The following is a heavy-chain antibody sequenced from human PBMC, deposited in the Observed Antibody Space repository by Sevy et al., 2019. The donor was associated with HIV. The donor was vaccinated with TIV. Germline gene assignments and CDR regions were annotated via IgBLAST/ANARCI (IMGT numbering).Heavy chain of an antibody. J-gene: IGHJ4*02. V-gene: IGHV3-7*01. CDR3: ARPYRTDPFYYSGSSGYYYPTYFDY. D-gene: IGHD3-22*01. CDR2: IRQDGWEE. Sequence: GGSLRLSCAASGFTSSNYWLGWVRQAPGKGLEWVANIRQDGWEENFVDSVKGRYAISRDKAKNSLYLQMKSLRAEDTAVYYCARPYRTDPFYYSGSSGYYYPTYFDYWGQGTLVTVSS. CDR1: GFTSSNYW.